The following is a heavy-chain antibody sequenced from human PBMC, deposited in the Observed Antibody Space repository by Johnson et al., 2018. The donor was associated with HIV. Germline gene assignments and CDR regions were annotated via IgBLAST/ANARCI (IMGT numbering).Heavy chain of an antibody. Sequence: VQLVESGGGLVQPGGSLRLSCAASGFTFSSYWMHWVRQAPGKGLEWVAVISYDGSNKYYADSVKGRFTIPRDNSKNTLYVQMNSLRVEDTAVYYCAKDDSPSGAFDIWGQGTMVTVSS. CDR2: ISYDGSNK. D-gene: IGHD3-10*01. V-gene: IGHV3-30*18. CDR1: GFTFSSYW. CDR3: AKDDSPSGAFDI. J-gene: IGHJ3*02.